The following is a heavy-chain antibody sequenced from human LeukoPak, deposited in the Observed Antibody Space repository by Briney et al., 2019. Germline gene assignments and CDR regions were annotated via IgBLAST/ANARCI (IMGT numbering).Heavy chain of an antibody. CDR1: GYTFTGYY. J-gene: IGHJ4*02. Sequence: ASVKVSCKASGYTFTGYYMHWVRQAPGQGLEWMGRINPNRGGTNYAQKFQGRVTMTRDTSISTAYMELSRLRSDDTAVYYCARESVAQWELRLWGQGTLVTVSS. D-gene: IGHD1-26*01. CDR2: INPNRGGT. V-gene: IGHV1-2*06. CDR3: ARESVAQWELRL.